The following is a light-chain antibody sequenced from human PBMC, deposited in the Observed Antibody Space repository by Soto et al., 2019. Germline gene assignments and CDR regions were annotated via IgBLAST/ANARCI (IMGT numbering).Light chain of an antibody. CDR1: SSDVGGYKY. V-gene: IGLV2-14*01. CDR2: DVS. CDR3: SSYTSTSTLV. J-gene: IGLJ1*01. Sequence: QSPLTQPASVSGSPGQSITISCTGTSSDVGGYKYVSWYQQHPGKVPKLMMYDVSHRPSGVSSRFAGSKSGNTASLTISGLQAEDEADYYCSSYTSTSTLVFGTGTKLTVL.